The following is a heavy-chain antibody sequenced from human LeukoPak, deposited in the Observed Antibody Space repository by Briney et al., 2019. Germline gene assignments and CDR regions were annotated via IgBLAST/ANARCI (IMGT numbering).Heavy chain of an antibody. CDR1: GGSISSSSYY. J-gene: IGHJ1*01. V-gene: IGHV4-39*07. CDR3: ARDIEYFHH. CDR2: IYYSGST. Sequence: PSETLSLTCTVSGGSISSSSYYWGWIRQPPGKGLEWIGSIYYSGSTYYNPSLRSRVTISVDTSKDQFSLKLSSVTAADTAIYYCARDIEYFHHWGQGTLVTVSS.